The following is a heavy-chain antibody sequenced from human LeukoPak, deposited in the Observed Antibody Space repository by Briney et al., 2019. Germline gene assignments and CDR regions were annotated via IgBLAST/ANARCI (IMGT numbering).Heavy chain of an antibody. D-gene: IGHD3-3*01. CDR2: IMGSGGST. V-gene: IGHV3-23*01. Sequence: GGSLRLSCAASGFTFSSYAMSWVRQAPGKGLEWVSAIMGSGGSTYYADSVKGRFTISRDNSKNTLYLQMNSLRAEDTAVYYCAKDEYYDFWSGYDDWGQGTLVTVSS. J-gene: IGHJ4*02. CDR1: GFTFSSYA. CDR3: AKDEYYDFWSGYDD.